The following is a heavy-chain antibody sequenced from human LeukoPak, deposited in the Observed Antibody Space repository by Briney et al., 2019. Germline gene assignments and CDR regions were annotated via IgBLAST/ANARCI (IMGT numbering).Heavy chain of an antibody. V-gene: IGHV1-69*13. CDR3: ARGNWATLYYYYGMDV. Sequence: SVKVSCKASGGTFSSYAISWVRQAPGQGLEWMGGIIPIFGTANYAQKFQGRVTITADESTSTAYMELSSLRSEDTAVYYCARGNWATLYYYYGMDVWGQGTTVTASS. D-gene: IGHD7-27*01. J-gene: IGHJ6*02. CDR1: GGTFSSYA. CDR2: IIPIFGTA.